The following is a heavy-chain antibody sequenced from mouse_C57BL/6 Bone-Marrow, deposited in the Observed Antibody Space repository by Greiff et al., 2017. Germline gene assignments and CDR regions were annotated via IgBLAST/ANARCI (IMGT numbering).Heavy chain of an antibody. CDR3: ARIYYGYDVAY. J-gene: IGHJ3*01. D-gene: IGHD2-2*01. V-gene: IGHV5-17*01. CDR2: ISSGSSTI. Sequence: EVMLVESGGGLVKPGGSLKLSCAASGFTFSDYGMHWVRQAPEKGLEWVAYISSGSSTIYYADTVKGRFTISRDHAKNTLFLQMTSLRSEDTAMYYCARIYYGYDVAYWGQGTLVTVSA. CDR1: GFTFSDYG.